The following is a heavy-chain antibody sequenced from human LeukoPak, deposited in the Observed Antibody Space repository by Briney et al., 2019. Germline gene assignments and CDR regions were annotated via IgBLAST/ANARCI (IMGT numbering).Heavy chain of an antibody. CDR3: AKDLRVCSSTSCYEGTN. Sequence: PGRSLRLSCAASGFTFSSYGMHWVRQAPGKGLEWVAVISYDGSNKYYADSVKGRFTISRDNSNNTLYLQMNSLRAEDTAVYYCAKDLRVCSSTSCYEGTNWGQGTLVTVSS. V-gene: IGHV3-30*18. D-gene: IGHD2-2*01. J-gene: IGHJ4*02. CDR1: GFTFSSYG. CDR2: ISYDGSNK.